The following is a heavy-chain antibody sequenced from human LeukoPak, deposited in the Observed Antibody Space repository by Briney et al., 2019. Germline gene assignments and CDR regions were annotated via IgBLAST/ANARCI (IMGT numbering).Heavy chain of an antibody. Sequence: GGSLRLSCAASGINFSNAWLTWVRHAPGKGLEWVGRIKSKKDGEITDYAAPVKGRFTISRDDSKDTLYLQMNSLKTEDTAVYYCSTGGGVLRFLGGQGTLVTVSS. D-gene: IGHD3-3*01. CDR1: GINFSNAW. J-gene: IGHJ4*02. CDR2: IKSKKDGEIT. CDR3: STGGGVLRFL. V-gene: IGHV3-15*01.